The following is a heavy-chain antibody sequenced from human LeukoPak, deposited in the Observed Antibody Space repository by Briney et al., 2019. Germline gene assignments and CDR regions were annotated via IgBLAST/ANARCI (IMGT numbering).Heavy chain of an antibody. J-gene: IGHJ6*03. CDR2: INPNSDGT. CDR1: GYTFTGYY. D-gene: IGHD6-6*01. CDR3: ARGLLKDSSSSGHEPPHYYYYYYMDV. V-gene: IGHV1-2*02. Sequence: ASVKVSCKSSGYTFTGYYMHWVRQAPGQGLEWMGWINPNSDGTNYAQKFQGRVTMTRDTSISTAYMELSRLRSDDTAVYYCARGLLKDSSSSGHEPPHYYYYYYMDVWGKGTTVTVSS.